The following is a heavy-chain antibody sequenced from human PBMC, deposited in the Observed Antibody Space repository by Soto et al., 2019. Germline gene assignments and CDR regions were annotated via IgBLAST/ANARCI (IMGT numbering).Heavy chain of an antibody. V-gene: IGHV1-46*01. J-gene: IGHJ4*02. CDR3: ARDPKDYYGSGSYYRYYYFDY. D-gene: IGHD3-10*01. CDR2: INPSSGST. CDR1: GYTFTSYY. Sequence: GASVKVSCKASGYTFTSYYIHWVRQAPRQGLEWMGTINPSSGSTTYAQKFQGRVTMTRDNAKNSLYLQMNSLRAEDTAVYYCARDPKDYYGSGSYYRYYYFDYWGQGTLVTVSS.